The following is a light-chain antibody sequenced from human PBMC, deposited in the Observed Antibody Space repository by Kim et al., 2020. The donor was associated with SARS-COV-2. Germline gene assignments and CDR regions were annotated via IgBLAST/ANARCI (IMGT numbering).Light chain of an antibody. Sequence: YPWERATLSCRASQSVSSYLAWYQQKPGQAPRLLIYDASNRATGIPARFSGSGSGTDFTLTISSLEPEDFAVYYCQQRSNWPPWTFGQGTKVEIK. CDR1: QSVSSY. V-gene: IGKV3-11*01. CDR3: QQRSNWPPWT. CDR2: DAS. J-gene: IGKJ1*01.